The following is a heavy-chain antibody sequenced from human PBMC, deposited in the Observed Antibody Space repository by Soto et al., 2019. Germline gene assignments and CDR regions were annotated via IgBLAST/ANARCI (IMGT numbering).Heavy chain of an antibody. CDR3: ARRYSGGRAFDI. D-gene: IGHD5-12*01. J-gene: IGHJ3*02. CDR1: GFTFSDYY. CDR2: ISSSGNTI. Sequence: QVPLVESGGGLVRPGESLRLSCAASGFTFSDYYMSWIRQAPGKGLEWVSYISSSGNTIYYADSVKGRFTISRDNAKNSLYLQMNSLRAEDTAVYYCARRYSGGRAFDICGQGTMVTVSS. V-gene: IGHV3-11*01.